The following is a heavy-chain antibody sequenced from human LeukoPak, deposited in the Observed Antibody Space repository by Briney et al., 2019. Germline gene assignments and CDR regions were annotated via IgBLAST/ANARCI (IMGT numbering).Heavy chain of an antibody. CDR1: RGSFSGYY. Sequence: PSETLSLTCAVFRGSFSGYYWHWIRQPPGKGLEWIGEINHSGSTNYNPSLRSRVTISVDTSKNQFSLRLSSVTAADTAVYYCARISGSYSSYWGQGTLVTVSS. D-gene: IGHD1-26*01. CDR2: INHSGST. CDR3: ARISGSYSSY. J-gene: IGHJ4*02. V-gene: IGHV4-34*01.